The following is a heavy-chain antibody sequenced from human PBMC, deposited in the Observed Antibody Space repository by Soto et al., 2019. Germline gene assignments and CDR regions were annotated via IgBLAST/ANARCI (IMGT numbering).Heavy chain of an antibody. CDR3: AREPNYVDY. CDR2: ISAYNGNT. Sequence: QVQLVQSGAEVKKPAASVKVSFKASGYSFTSYGISWVRQAPGQGLEWMGWISAYNGNTKYAQKLQGRVTMTTDTSTSTADMELRSMRSDDTAVYYCAREPNYVDYWGQGTLVTVSS. J-gene: IGHJ4*02. V-gene: IGHV1-18*01. CDR1: GYSFTSYG.